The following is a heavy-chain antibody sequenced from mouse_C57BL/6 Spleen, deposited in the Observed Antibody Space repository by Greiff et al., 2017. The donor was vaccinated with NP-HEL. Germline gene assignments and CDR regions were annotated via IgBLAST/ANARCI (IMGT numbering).Heavy chain of an antibody. CDR3: ARIYYGSSYRFDY. V-gene: IGHV14-3*01. D-gene: IGHD1-1*01. CDR2: IDPANGNT. CDR1: GFNIKNTY. J-gene: IGHJ2*01. Sequence: EVKLQESVAELVRPGASVKLSCTASGFNIKNTYMHWVKQRPEQGLEWIGRIDPANGNTKYAPKFQGKATITADPSSNTAYLQLSSLTSEDTAIYYCARIYYGSSYRFDYWGKGTTLTVSS.